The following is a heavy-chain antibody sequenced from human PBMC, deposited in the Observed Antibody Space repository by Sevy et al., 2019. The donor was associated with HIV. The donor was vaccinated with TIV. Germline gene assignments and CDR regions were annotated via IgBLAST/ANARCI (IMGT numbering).Heavy chain of an antibody. V-gene: IGHV5-51*01. CDR1: GYSFTSYW. CDR2: IYPGDSDT. CDR3: ARRGSSWSGLLSSPDYGMDV. D-gene: IGHD6-13*01. Sequence: GESLKISGKGSGYSFTSYWIGWVRQMPGKGLEWMGIIYPGDSDTRYSPSFQGQVTISADKSISTAYLQWSSLKASDTAMYYCARRGSSWSGLLSSPDYGMDVWGQGTTVTVSS. J-gene: IGHJ6*02.